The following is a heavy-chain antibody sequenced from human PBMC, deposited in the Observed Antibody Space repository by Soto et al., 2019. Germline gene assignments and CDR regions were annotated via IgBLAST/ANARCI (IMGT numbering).Heavy chain of an antibody. Sequence: QLQLQESGPGLVKPGETLPLTCTVSGGSISTSAYYWGWIRQPPGKGLEWVGTIYYNGRSYHNPSLKSRVTISVDPSRNDFSLRLSCVTAAGTAVYYCGNRVRGLYSGKDRYCFDDWGQGSLV. V-gene: IGHV4-39*01. CDR1: GGSISTSAYY. J-gene: IGHJ4*02. CDR2: IYYNGRS. CDR3: GNRVRGLYSGKDRYCFDD. D-gene: IGHD5-12*01.